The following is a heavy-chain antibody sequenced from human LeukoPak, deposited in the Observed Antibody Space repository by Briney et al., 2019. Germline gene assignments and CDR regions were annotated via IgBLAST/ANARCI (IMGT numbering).Heavy chain of an antibody. CDR1: GFIFSDHY. D-gene: IGHD2-15*01. V-gene: IGHV3-72*01. Sequence: PGGSLRLSCATSGFIFSDHYMDWVRQAPGKGLEWVGRSGNKANSYSTEYATSVKGRFTISRDDSKKSLYLQMNSLRTEDTAVYYCTRDMGSWGQGALVTVSP. J-gene: IGHJ4*02. CDR3: TRDMGS. CDR2: SGNKANSYST.